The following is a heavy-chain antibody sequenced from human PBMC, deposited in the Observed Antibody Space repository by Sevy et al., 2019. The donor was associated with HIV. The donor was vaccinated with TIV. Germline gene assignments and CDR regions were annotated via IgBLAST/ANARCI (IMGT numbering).Heavy chain of an antibody. J-gene: IGHJ5*01. Sequence: GGSLRLSCAASGFIFSNHWMTWVRQTPEKGLEWVDSMNKDGSDIYYVDSVKGRFTISRDNAKNSLYLQMHSLRAEDTAVYYCTRDVAALDSWGQGTLVTVSS. CDR2: MNKDGSDI. CDR3: TRDVAALDS. D-gene: IGHD6-25*01. CDR1: GFIFSNHW. V-gene: IGHV3-7*01.